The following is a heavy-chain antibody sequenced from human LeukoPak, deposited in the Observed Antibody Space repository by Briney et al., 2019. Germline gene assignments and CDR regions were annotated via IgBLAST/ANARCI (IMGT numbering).Heavy chain of an antibody. D-gene: IGHD3-22*01. CDR2: ISASNGNT. V-gene: IGHV1-18*04. J-gene: IGHJ3*02. CDR3: ARDRQSELYYYDSSGYIHAFDI. Sequence: ASVTVSCKASGSTFTSYGINWLRQALGQGLGWMGGISASNGNTNNAQKLQASVTKTTDTSTSTAYMELRSLRSDDTAVYYCARDRQSELYYYDSSGYIHAFDIWGQGTMVTVSS. CDR1: GSTFTSYG.